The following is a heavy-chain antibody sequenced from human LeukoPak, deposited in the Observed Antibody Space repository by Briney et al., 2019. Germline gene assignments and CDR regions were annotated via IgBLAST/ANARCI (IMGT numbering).Heavy chain of an antibody. V-gene: IGHV3-30*18. D-gene: IGHD4-23*01. J-gene: IGHJ6*02. CDR1: GFTFSSYG. Sequence: PGGSLRLSCAASGFTFSSYGMHWVRQAPGKGLEWVAVISYDGSNKYYADSVKGRFTISRDNSKNTLYLQMNSLRAEDTAVYYCAKDQSYGGMGAGVYYYYGMDVWGQGTTVTVSS. CDR2: ISYDGSNK. CDR3: AKDQSYGGMGAGVYYYYGMDV.